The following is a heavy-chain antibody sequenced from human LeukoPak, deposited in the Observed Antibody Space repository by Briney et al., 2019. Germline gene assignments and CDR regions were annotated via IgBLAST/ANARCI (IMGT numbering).Heavy chain of an antibody. CDR1: GFTFSSYA. J-gene: IGHJ4*02. D-gene: IGHD3-22*01. Sequence: GGSLRLSFAASGFTFSSYAMSWVRQAPGKGLECVSTISVSGGTTHYADSVKGRFTISRDNSKKTLYLQMNSLRAEDTAVYYCTKGMYYYDSSGYSLFDYWGQGTLVTVSS. V-gene: IGHV3-23*01. CDR2: ISVSGGTT. CDR3: TKGMYYYDSSGYSLFDY.